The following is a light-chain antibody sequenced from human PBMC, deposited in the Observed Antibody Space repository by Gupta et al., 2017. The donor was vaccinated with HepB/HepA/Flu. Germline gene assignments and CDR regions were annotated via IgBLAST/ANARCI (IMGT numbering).Light chain of an antibody. J-gene: IGKJ4*01. V-gene: IGKV3-15*01. Sequence: EIVMTQSPATLSVSPGERVTLSCRASQRVNRNLLAWYQQKAGQSPRLLIYGASTRATGIPARFSGSGSGTEFTLTISSRQSEDFAVYYCQQDSNWPLTFGGGTKVEIK. CDR3: QQDSNWPLT. CDR1: QRVNRN. CDR2: GAS.